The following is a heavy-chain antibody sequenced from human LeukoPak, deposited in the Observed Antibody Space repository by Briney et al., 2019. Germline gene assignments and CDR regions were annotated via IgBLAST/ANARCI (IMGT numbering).Heavy chain of an antibody. Sequence: SVKVSCKASRGTFSNYAISWVRQAPGQGLEWMGQIIPKFAIAHYAQKFQGRVTITADESTSTAYLELSSLRSEDTAVYYCARGREVVVHDAFDIWGQGTMVTVSS. D-gene: IGHD3-22*01. CDR2: IIPKFAIA. V-gene: IGHV1-69*13. J-gene: IGHJ3*02. CDR3: ARGREVVVHDAFDI. CDR1: RGTFSNYA.